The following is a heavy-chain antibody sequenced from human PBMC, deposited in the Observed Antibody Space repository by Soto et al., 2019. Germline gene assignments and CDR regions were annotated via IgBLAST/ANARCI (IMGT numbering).Heavy chain of an antibody. CDR3: ARSDGRY. CDR1: GRSISSYY. J-gene: IGHJ4*02. Sequence: SETLSLTCTVPGRSISSYYWSWIRQPPGKGLEWIGYIYYSGSTNYNPSLKSRVTISVDTSKNQFSLKLSSVTAADTAVYYCARSDGRYWGQGTLVTVS. CDR2: IYYSGST. V-gene: IGHV4-59*01.